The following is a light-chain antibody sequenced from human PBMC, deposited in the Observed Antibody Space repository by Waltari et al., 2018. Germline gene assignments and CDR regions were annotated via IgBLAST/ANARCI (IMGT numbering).Light chain of an antibody. Sequence: EIVLTQSPATLSLSPGERATLSCRASQSVSSYLAWYQQKPGQTPRLLIHDASNRATGIPARFSGSGSGTDFTLTISSLEPGDSAVYYCQHRISWPPWTFGQGTKVEIK. J-gene: IGKJ1*01. CDR2: DAS. V-gene: IGKV3-11*01. CDR1: QSVSSY. CDR3: QHRISWPPWT.